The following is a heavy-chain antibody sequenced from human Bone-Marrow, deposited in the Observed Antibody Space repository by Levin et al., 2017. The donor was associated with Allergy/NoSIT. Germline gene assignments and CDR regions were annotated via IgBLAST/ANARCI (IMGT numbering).Heavy chain of an antibody. V-gene: IGHV3-30-3*01. CDR1: GFTFSSYA. CDR2: ISYDGSNK. CDR3: AREYSLWFGELSPYAY. Sequence: GGSLRLSCAASGFTFSSYAMHWVRQAPGKGLEWVAVISYDGSNKYYADSVKGRFTISRDNSKNTLYLQMNSLRAEDTAVYYCAREYSLWFGELSPYAYWGQGTLVTVSS. J-gene: IGHJ4*02. D-gene: IGHD3-10*01.